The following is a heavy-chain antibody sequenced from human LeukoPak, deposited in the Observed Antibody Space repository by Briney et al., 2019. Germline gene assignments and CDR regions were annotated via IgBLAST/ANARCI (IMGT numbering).Heavy chain of an antibody. Sequence: SETLSLTCTVSGGSISSSSYYWGWIRQPPGKGLEWIGSIYYSGSTYYNPSLKSRVTISIDTSNNQFYLKLSSLTAADTAVYYCARRDDSSGYHKIFDYWGQGTLVTVSS. CDR2: IYYSGST. D-gene: IGHD3-22*01. CDR3: ARRDDSSGYHKIFDY. V-gene: IGHV4-39*01. J-gene: IGHJ4*02. CDR1: GGSISSSSYY.